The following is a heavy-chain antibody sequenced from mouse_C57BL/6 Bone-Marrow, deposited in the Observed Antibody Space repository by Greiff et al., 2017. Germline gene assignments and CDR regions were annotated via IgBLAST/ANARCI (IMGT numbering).Heavy chain of an antibody. Sequence: EVKVVESGGGLVQPGGSLKLSCAASGFTFSDYYMYWVRQTPEKRLEWVAYISNGGGSTYYPDTVKGRFTISRDNAKNTLYLQMSRLKSEDTAMYYCARHSGKRSFDYWGQGTTLTVSS. CDR1: GFTFSDYY. J-gene: IGHJ2*01. V-gene: IGHV5-12*01. CDR2: ISNGGGST. CDR3: ARHSGKRSFDY. D-gene: IGHD1-1*01.